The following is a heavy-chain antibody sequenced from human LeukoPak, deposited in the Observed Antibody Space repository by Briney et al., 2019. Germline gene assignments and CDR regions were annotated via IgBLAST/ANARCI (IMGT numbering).Heavy chain of an antibody. CDR2: ISGSGGST. V-gene: IGHV3-23*01. CDR3: AKAKLWFEELLSEHYFDK. D-gene: IGHD3-10*01. CDR1: GFTFSTYA. J-gene: IGHJ4*02. Sequence: GGSLRLSCAASGFTFSTYAMSWVRQASGKGLEWVSGISGSGGSTYYADSVKGRFTISRDNSKNTLYVQVNSLRAEDTAVYYCAKAKLWFEELLSEHYFDKWGQGTLVTVSS.